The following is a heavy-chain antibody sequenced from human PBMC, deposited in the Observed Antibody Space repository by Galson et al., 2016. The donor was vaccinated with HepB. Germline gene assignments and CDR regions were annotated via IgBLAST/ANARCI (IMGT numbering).Heavy chain of an antibody. D-gene: IGHD6-19*01. J-gene: IGHJ4*02. CDR3: ARDPRVSAWGGIDS. CDR1: GYTFTSYA. Sequence: SAEVSCKASGYTFTSYAMNWLRQAPGQGLEWMGWSNTDTGNPTYVLGCTGRFVFSFETPVSTAYLQISSLKPEDTAVYYCARDPRVSAWGGIDSWGQGTLVTVSS. V-gene: IGHV7-4-1*02. CDR2: SNTDTGNP.